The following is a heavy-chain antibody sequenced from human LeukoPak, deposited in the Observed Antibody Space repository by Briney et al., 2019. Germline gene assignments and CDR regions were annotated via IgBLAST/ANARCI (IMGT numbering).Heavy chain of an antibody. CDR3: ARELKVSGPTTGFDY. CDR2: ILGSGDST. D-gene: IGHD1-26*01. CDR1: GFTFGNYA. V-gene: IGHV3-23*01. J-gene: IGHJ4*02. Sequence: PGGSLRLSCAASGFTFGNYAMSWVRQAPAKGLEWVSAILGSGDSTYYADPVKGRFTISRDNSKNTLDLQMNSLRADDTAVYYCARELKVSGPTTGFDYWGQGTLVTVSS.